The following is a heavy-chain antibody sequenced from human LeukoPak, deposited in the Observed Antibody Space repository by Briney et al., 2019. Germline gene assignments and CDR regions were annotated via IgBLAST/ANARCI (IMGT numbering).Heavy chain of an antibody. CDR1: GGPISSKTHY. V-gene: IGHV4-39*01. D-gene: IGHD3-22*01. Sequence: SETLSLTCAVSGGPISSKTHYRACIRQTPGKRLEWIGSVFYNGYTYYNPSLKSRVTISVDTSKNQFTLRLSSVAAADTAVYYCAKHGEDSSGYYAGFFDHCGQGTLVTVSS. CDR3: AKHGEDSSGYYAGFFDH. J-gene: IGHJ4*02. CDR2: VFYNGYT.